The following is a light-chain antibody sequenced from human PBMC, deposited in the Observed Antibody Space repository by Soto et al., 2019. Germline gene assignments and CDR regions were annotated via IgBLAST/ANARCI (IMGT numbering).Light chain of an antibody. CDR1: QSISGY. V-gene: IGKV1-39*01. CDR2: AAS. J-gene: IGKJ2*01. CDR3: QQSYSTPYT. Sequence: DIQMTQSPSSLSASVGDRVTITCRTSQSISGYLNWYQQKPGKAPKNLIYAASSLQSGVPSRFSGSGSGTDFTLTINSLQPEDFATYYCQQSYSTPYTFGQGTKLEIK.